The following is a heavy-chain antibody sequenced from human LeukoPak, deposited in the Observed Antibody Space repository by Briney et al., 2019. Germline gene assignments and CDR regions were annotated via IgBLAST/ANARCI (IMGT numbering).Heavy chain of an antibody. CDR1: GFTFSSYS. J-gene: IGHJ4*02. CDR2: ISSSSSYI. Sequence: GGSLRLSCAASGFTFSSYSTSWVRQAPGKGLEWVSSISSSSSYIYYADSVKGRFTISRDNAKNSLYLQMNSLRAEDTVVYYCAVGAVAGLFDYWGQGTLVTVSS. V-gene: IGHV3-21*01. D-gene: IGHD6-19*01. CDR3: AVGAVAGLFDY.